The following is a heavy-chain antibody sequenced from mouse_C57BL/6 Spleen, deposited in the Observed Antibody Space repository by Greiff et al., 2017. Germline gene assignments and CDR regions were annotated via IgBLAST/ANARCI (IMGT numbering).Heavy chain of an antibody. J-gene: IGHJ1*03. D-gene: IGHD1-1*01. Sequence: QVQLKQPGAELVKPGASVKLSCKASGYTFTSYWMHWVKQRPGQGLEWIGMIHPNSGSTNYNEKFKSKATLTVDKSSSTAYMQLSSLTSEDSAVYYCARPPTTVAEGYFDVWGTGTTVTVSS. CDR3: ARPPTTVAEGYFDV. V-gene: IGHV1-64*01. CDR1: GYTFTSYW. CDR2: IHPNSGST.